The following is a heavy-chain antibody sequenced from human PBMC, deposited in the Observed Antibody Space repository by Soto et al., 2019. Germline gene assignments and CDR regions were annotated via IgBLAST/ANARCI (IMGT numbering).Heavy chain of an antibody. CDR3: AKGLSVDSSSWYLHYFHY. CDR1: GFGFTFSTSA. J-gene: IGHJ4*02. CDR2: FRESGGTT. V-gene: IGHV3-23*01. D-gene: IGHD6-13*01. Sequence: GGSLRLSCAASGFGFTFSTSAMSWVRQAPGKGLEWVSTFRESGGTTHYANSVKGRFTISRDTSNNTLYFQMNSLRAEDTAMYHCAKGLSVDSSSWYLHYFHYWGQGALVTVSS.